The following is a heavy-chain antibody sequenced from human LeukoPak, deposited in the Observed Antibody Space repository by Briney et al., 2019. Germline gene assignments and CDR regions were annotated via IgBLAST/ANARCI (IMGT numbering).Heavy chain of an antibody. CDR1: GFTFSSYA. Sequence: GGSLRLSCAASGFTFSSYAMSWVRQAPGKGLEWVSAISGSGGSTYYADSVKGRFTISKDNSKNTLYLQMNSLRADDTAVYYCAKGPLPGQLLLWLEYCQHWGQGTLVTVSS. D-gene: IGHD2-2*01. CDR3: AKGPLPGQLLLWLEYCQH. CDR2: ISGSGGST. J-gene: IGHJ1*01. V-gene: IGHV3-23*01.